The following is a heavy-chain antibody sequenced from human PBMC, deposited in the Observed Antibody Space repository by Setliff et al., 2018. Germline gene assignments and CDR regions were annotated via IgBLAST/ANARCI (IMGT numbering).Heavy chain of an antibody. Sequence: GRSLRLSCAASGFSFSSYAMSWVRQAPGKGLEWVSTIIGSGISTYYSDSVQGRFTISRDNHKNTLHLQMNSLRVEDTAIYYCAKSPHDFWSGRVFFDYWGQGMLVTVSS. CDR1: GFSFSSYA. D-gene: IGHD3-3*01. CDR2: IIGSGIST. V-gene: IGHV3-23*01. CDR3: AKSPHDFWSGRVFFDY. J-gene: IGHJ4*01.